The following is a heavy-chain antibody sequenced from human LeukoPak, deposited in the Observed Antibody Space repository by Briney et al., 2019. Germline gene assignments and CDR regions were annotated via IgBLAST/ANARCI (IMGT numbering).Heavy chain of an antibody. CDR3: ARAKGVVMTDYYYGMDV. CDR1: GYTFTGYY. Sequence: ASVKVSCKASGYTFTGYYMHWVRQAPGQGLEWMGRINPNSGGTNYAQKFQGRVTMTRDTSISTAYMELSRLRSDDTAVYYCARAKGVVMTDYYYGMDVWGQGTTVTVSS. CDR2: INPNSGGT. D-gene: IGHD2-21*02. J-gene: IGHJ6*02. V-gene: IGHV1-2*06.